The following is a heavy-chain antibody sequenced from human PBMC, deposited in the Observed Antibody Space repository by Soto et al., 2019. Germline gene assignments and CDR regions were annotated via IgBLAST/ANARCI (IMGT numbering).Heavy chain of an antibody. D-gene: IGHD6-19*01. CDR1: GGTFSSYA. Sequence: ASVKVSCKASGGTFSSYAISWVRQAPGQGLEWMGGIIPIFGTANYAQKFQGRVTITADESTSTAYMELSSLRSEDTAVYYCATHIPYSSGWTPFDYWGQGTLVTVSS. J-gene: IGHJ4*02. V-gene: IGHV1-69*13. CDR2: IIPIFGTA. CDR3: ATHIPYSSGWTPFDY.